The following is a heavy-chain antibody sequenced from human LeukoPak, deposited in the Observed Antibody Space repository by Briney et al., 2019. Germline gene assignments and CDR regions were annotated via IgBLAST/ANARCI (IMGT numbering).Heavy chain of an antibody. CDR2: ISGSGGST. D-gene: IGHD5-18*01. V-gene: IGHV3-23*01. J-gene: IGHJ4*02. CDR3: AKDQGWDSYDT. CDR1: GFTFNNYA. Sequence: GGSLRLSCAASGFTFNNYAMCWVRQAPGKGLEWVSAISGSGGSTYYADSVKGRFTISRDNSKNTLYLQMNSLRAEDTAVYYCAKDQGWDSYDTWGQGTLVTVSS.